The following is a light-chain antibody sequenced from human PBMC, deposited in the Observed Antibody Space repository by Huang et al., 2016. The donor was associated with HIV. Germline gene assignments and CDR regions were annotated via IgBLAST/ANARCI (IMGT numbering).Light chain of an antibody. CDR3: QQSYTVPYT. Sequence: DIQMTQSPSSLSASIGDRVTITCRASQSITRFLNWYQQKPGKAPELLIFPASDLESGVPSRFSGSGSGTDFTLTIDSVQPEDFATYYCQQSYTVPYTFGQGTKLEIK. J-gene: IGKJ2*01. V-gene: IGKV1-39*01. CDR2: PAS. CDR1: QSITRF.